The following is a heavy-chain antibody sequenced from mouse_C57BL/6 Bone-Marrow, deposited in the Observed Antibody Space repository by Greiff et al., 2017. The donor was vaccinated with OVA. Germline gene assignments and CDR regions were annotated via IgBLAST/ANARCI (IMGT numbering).Heavy chain of an antibody. D-gene: IGHD3-2*02. CDR2: IWWDDDK. J-gene: IGHJ2*01. V-gene: IGHV8-8*01. CDR3: ARIRGPTAQATGYFDY. Sequence: QVQLKESGPGILQPSQTLSLTCSFSGFSLSTFGMGVGWIRQPSGKGLEWLAHIWWDDDKYYNPALKSRLTISKDTSKNQVFLKIANVDTADTATYYCARIRGPTAQATGYFDYWGQGTTLTVSS. CDR1: GFSLSTFGMG.